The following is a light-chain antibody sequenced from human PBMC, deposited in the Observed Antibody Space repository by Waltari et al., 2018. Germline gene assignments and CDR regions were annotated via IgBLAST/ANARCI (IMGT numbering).Light chain of an antibody. V-gene: IGLV2-14*01. J-gene: IGLJ3*02. CDR2: DVS. CDR3: SSYVSGSTLKM. CDR1: NNDIGGYDY. Sequence: QSALTQPASVSGSPGQSITISCTGTNNDIGGYDYVSWCQQHPGKAPKLLIYDVSDRPSGVSIRFSGSKSGNTASLTISGLQTEDEADYYCSSYVSGSTLKMFGGGTKLTVL.